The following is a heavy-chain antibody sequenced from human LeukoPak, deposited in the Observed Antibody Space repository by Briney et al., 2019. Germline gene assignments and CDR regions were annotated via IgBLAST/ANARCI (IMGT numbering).Heavy chain of an antibody. CDR2: ISDSSGST. J-gene: IGHJ4*02. CDR1: GFTFSNYA. V-gene: IGHV3-23*01. CDR3: ARGGQWLVRGYFDY. D-gene: IGHD6-19*01. Sequence: GGSLRLSCAASGFTFSNYAMSWVRQAPGRGLEWGSVISDSSGSTYYANSMKGRFTISRDNSKNTLYLQMNSLRAEDTAVYYCARGGQWLVRGYFDYWGQGILVTVSS.